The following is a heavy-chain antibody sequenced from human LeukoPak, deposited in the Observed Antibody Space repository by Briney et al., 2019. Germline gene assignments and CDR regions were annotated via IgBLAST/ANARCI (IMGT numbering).Heavy chain of an antibody. Sequence: QPGGSLRLSCVASGFTFSSYAMHWVRQAPGKGLEWVAVISYDGSNKYYADSVKGRFTISRDNSKNTLYLQMNSLRAEDTAVYYCARDALGATIRSDAFDIWGQGTMVTVSS. CDR3: ARDALGATIRSDAFDI. D-gene: IGHD5-24*01. J-gene: IGHJ3*02. V-gene: IGHV3-30-3*01. CDR2: ISYDGSNK. CDR1: GFTFSSYA.